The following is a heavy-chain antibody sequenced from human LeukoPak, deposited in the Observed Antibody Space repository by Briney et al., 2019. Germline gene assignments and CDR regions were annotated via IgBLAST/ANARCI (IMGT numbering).Heavy chain of an antibody. CDR1: GGTFSSYA. Sequence: EASVKVSCRASGGTFSSYAISWVRQAPRQGLEWMGGIIPIFGTPNYAQKFQGRVTITADESTSTAYMELSSLRSEDTAVYYCARTRDGSGSYSAEYYYGMDVWGQGTTVTVSS. J-gene: IGHJ6*02. CDR3: ARTRDGSGSYSAEYYYGMDV. CDR2: IIPIFGTP. V-gene: IGHV1-69*13. D-gene: IGHD3-10*01.